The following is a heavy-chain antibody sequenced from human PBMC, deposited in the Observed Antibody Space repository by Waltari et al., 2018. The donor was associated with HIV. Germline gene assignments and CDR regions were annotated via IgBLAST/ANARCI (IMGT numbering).Heavy chain of an antibody. CDR2: ISGSSSDT. CDR1: GFRFKINA. CDR3: ATSWGYCGSGRCYYPFEY. V-gene: IGHV3-23*01. Sequence: EIQLLESGGGSLQPGESLSLSCVGSGFRFKINAMRWVRQAPGKGREWVAAISGSSSDTFYADAVRGRFTISRDNSKDTLFLQLNSLGPEDTATYFCATSWGYCGSGRCYYPFEYWGQGTLVTVSS. J-gene: IGHJ4*02. D-gene: IGHD2-2*01.